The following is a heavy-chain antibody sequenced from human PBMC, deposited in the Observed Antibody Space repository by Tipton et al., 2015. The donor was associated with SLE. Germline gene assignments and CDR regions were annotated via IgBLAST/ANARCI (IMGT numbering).Heavy chain of an antibody. CDR3: AKDRLGYCSGGSCYSGDY. V-gene: IGHV3-30*18. J-gene: IGHJ4*02. D-gene: IGHD2-15*01. CDR2: ISYDGSNK. Sequence: SLRLSCAASGFTFSSYGMHWVRQAPGKGLEWVAVISYDGSNKYYADSVKGRFTISRDNSKNTLYLQMNSLRAEDTAVYYCAKDRLGYCSGGSCYSGDYWGQGTLVTVSS. CDR1: GFTFSSYG.